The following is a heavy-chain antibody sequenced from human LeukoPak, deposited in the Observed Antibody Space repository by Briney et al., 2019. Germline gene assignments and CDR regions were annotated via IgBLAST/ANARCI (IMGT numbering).Heavy chain of an antibody. J-gene: IGHJ4*02. CDR1: GGTFSSYA. CDR2: IIPIFGTA. D-gene: IGHD1-26*01. CDR3: ASQWGLGYYFDY. Sequence: SVKVSCKASGGTFSSYAISWVRQAPGQGLEWMGGIIPIFGTANYAQMFQGRVTITADESTSTAYMELSSLRSEDTAVYYCASQWGLGYYFDYWGQGTLVTVSS. V-gene: IGHV1-69*13.